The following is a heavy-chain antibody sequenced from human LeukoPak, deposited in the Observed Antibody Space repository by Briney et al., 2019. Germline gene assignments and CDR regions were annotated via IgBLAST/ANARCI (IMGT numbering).Heavy chain of an antibody. D-gene: IGHD6-19*01. CDR1: GFTFSSYS. V-gene: IGHV3-48*01. J-gene: IGHJ4*02. CDR2: ISSSSSTI. CDR3: ARVPTAVAAKTRFDY. Sequence: PGGSLRLSCAASGFTFSSYSRNWVRQAPGKGLEWVSYISSSSSTIYYADSVKGRFTISRDNAKNSLYLQMNSLRAEDTAVYYCARVPTAVAAKTRFDYWGQGTLVTVSS.